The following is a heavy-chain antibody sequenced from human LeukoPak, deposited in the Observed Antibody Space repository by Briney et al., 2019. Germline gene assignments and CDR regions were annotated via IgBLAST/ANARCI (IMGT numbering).Heavy chain of an antibody. CDR3: ARRGYYGGNFDY. Sequence: PSETLSLTCTVSGGSISSSSYYWGWIRQPPGKGLEWIGSIYYSGSTYYNPSLKSRVTISVDTSKNQFSLKLSSVTAADTAVYYCARRGYYGGNFDYWGQGTLVTVSS. V-gene: IGHV4-39*07. J-gene: IGHJ4*02. CDR2: IYYSGST. CDR1: GGSISSSSYY. D-gene: IGHD3-3*01.